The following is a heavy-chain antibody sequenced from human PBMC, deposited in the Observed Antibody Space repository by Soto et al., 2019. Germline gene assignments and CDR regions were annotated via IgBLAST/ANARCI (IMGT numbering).Heavy chain of an antibody. V-gene: IGHV3-21*01. CDR3: ARDVRDFWSGYSEGVKTDY. D-gene: IGHD3-3*01. J-gene: IGHJ4*02. CDR2: ISSSSSYI. Sequence: EVQLVESGGGLVKPGGSLRLSCAASGFTFSSYSMNWVRQAPGKGLEWVSSISSSSSYIYYADSVKGRFTISRDNAKNSLYLQMNSLRAEDTAVYYCARDVRDFWSGYSEGVKTDYWGQGTLVTVSS. CDR1: GFTFSSYS.